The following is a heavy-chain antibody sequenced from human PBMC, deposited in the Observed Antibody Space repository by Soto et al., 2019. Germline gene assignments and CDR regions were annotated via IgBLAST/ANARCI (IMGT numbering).Heavy chain of an antibody. Sequence: GGSLRLSCAASGFTVSSNYMSWVRQAPGKGLEWVSVIYSGGSTYYADSVKGRFIISRDDSKNTLFLQMNSLRAEDTAVDYCKTAKLLLPWLFDYWGQGTLVTVSS. V-gene: IGHV3-66*01. J-gene: IGHJ4*02. CDR1: GFTVSSNY. D-gene: IGHD2-15*01. CDR2: IYSGGST. CDR3: KTAKLLLPWLFDY.